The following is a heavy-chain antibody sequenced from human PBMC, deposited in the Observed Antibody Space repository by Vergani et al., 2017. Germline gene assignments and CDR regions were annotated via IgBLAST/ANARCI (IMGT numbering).Heavy chain of an antibody. V-gene: IGHV3-74*01. J-gene: IGHJ6*02. CDR1: GFTFSSYW. CDR3: ARLLAVAGWYYYYRMDV. CDR2: INSDGSST. Sequence: EVQLVESGGGLVQPGGSLRLSCAASGFTFSSYWMHWVRQAPGKGLVWVSRINSDGSSTSYADSVKGRFTISRDNAKNTLYLQMNSLRAEDTAVYYCARLLAVAGWYYYYRMDVWGQGTTVTVSS. D-gene: IGHD6-19*01.